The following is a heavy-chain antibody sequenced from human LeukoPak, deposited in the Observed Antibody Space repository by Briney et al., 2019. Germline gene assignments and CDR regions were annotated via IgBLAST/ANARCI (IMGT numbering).Heavy chain of an antibody. J-gene: IGHJ5*02. CDR2: VYYSGST. CDR1: GGSISTYY. V-gene: IGHV4-59*01. CDR3: ARGRRWFDP. Sequence: SETLSFTCSVSGGSISTYYWSWIRQPPGKGLDWIGCVYYSGSTNYNPSLQSRVTISVDTSRNQFSLRLSSVTAADTAVYYCARGRRWFDPWGQGTLVTVSS.